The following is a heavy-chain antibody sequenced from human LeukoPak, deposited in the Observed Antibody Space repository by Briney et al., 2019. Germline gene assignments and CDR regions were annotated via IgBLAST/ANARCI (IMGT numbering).Heavy chain of an antibody. CDR2: INPNSGGT. Sequence: ASVKVSCKASGYTFTNYFMHWVRQAPGQGLEWMGRINPNSGGTNYAQKFQGRVSMTRDTSISTAYMELSRLRSEDAAVYYCARGNRLYTSSWSSLAFDIWGQGTMVTVSS. CDR1: GYTFTNYF. D-gene: IGHD6-13*01. J-gene: IGHJ3*02. V-gene: IGHV1-2*06. CDR3: ARGNRLYTSSWSSLAFDI.